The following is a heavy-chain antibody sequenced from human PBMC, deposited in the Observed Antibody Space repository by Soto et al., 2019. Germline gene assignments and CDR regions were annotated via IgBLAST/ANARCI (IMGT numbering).Heavy chain of an antibody. V-gene: IGHV4-39*01. J-gene: IGHJ6*02. D-gene: IGHD2-21*01. CDR3: ARRDVEGTYPLYSAQDV. Sequence: SETLSLTCAVSGASISSSNPYWAWIRQPPGRGLEWIANIYYSGAAYYNPSLTSRVTISLDTSKNQFSLKLTSVTVADTAVYYCARRDVEGTYPLYSAQDVCGQGTTVTVYS. CDR1: GASISSSNPY. CDR2: IYYSGAA.